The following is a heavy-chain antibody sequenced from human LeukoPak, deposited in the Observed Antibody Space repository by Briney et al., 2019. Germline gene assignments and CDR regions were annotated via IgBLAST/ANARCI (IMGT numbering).Heavy chain of an antibody. D-gene: IGHD2-2*01. CDR3: ARDPLVDYYYYYGMDV. V-gene: IGHV3-53*01. CDR2: IYSGGST. J-gene: IGHJ6*02. Sequence: QTGGSLRLSCAASGFTVSSNYMSWVRQAPGKGLEWVSVIYSGGSTYYADSVKGRFTISRDNSKNTLYLQMNSLRAEDTAVYYCARDPLVDYYYYYGMDVWGQGTTVTVSS. CDR1: GFTVSSNY.